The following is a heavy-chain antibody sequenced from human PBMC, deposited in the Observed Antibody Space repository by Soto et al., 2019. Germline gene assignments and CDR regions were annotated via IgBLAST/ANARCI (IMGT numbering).Heavy chain of an antibody. J-gene: IGHJ4*02. V-gene: IGHV3-23*01. CDR2: ISGSGGST. D-gene: IGHD3-16*02. Sequence: PGGSLRLSCAASGLTFSSYAMSWVRQAPGKGLEWVSAISGSGGSTYYADSVKGRFTISRDNSKNTLYLQMNSLRAEDTAVYYCAKDLDDYVWGSYRPPFDYWGQGTLVTVSS. CDR3: AKDLDDYVWGSYRPPFDY. CDR1: GLTFSSYA.